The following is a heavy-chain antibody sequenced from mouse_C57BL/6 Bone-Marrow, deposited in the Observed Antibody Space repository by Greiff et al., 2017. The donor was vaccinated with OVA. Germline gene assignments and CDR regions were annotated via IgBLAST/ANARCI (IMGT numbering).Heavy chain of an antibody. D-gene: IGHD1-1*01. CDR2: ISDGGSYT. CDR1: GFTFSSYA. Sequence: EVQLVESGGGLVKPGGSLKLSCAASGFTFSSYAMSWVRQTPEKRLEWVATISDGGSYTYYPDNVKGRFTISRDNAKNNLYLQMSHLKSEDTAMYYCARGGITTVVARYAMDYWGQGTSVTVSS. CDR3: ARGGITTVVARYAMDY. V-gene: IGHV5-4*01. J-gene: IGHJ4*01.